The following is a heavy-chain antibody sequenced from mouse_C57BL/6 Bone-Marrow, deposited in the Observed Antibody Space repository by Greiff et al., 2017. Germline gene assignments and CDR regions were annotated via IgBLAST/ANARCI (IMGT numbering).Heavy chain of an antibody. CDR1: GFNIKDYY. CDR2: IDPEDGAT. V-gene: IGHV14-2*01. J-gene: IGHJ2*01. CDR3: AMPTVVATDY. D-gene: IGHD1-1*01. Sequence: VQLQQSGAELVKPGASVKLSCTASGFNIKDYYMHWVKQRTEQGLEWIGRIDPEDGATKYAPQFQGKATITADTSSNTAYLQLSSLTSEDTAVYYCAMPTVVATDYWGQGTTLTVSS.